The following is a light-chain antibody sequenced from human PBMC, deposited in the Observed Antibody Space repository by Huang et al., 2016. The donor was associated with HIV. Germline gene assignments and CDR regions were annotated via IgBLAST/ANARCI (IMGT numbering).Light chain of an antibody. J-gene: IGKJ2*01. CDR1: ESLFDSDNGNTY. CDR3: MQRLVFPYT. CDR2: ALS. V-gene: IGKV2-40*01. Sequence: DIVMTQTPLSLPVTPGEPASISCRSSESLFDSDNGNTYLDWYLQKPGQSPQLLIYALSYRVPGVPDRFRGRRSGTDFTLKISRVEADDVGVYYCMQRLVFPYTFGQGTKLEIK.